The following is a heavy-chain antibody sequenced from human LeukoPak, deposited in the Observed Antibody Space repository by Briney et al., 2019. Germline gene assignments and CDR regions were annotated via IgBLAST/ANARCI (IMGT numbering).Heavy chain of an antibody. D-gene: IGHD6-19*01. V-gene: IGHV3-30*02. CDR2: ISGAGTFI. CDR1: GFTFSSYA. J-gene: IGHJ4*02. CDR3: AKGSGPGIAVAVDY. Sequence: GGSLRLSCAASGFTFSSYAMNWVRQAPGAGLEWVASISGAGTFIYYADSVKGRFTISRDNSKNTLYLQMNSLRAEDTAVYYCAKGSGPGIAVAVDYWGQGTLVTVSS.